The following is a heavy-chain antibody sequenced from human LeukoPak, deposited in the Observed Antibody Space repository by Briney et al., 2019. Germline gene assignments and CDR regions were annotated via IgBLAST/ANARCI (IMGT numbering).Heavy chain of an antibody. CDR1: GGTFSSYA. V-gene: IGHV1-69*13. Sequence: SVKVSCRASGGTFSSYAISWVRQVPGQGLEWMGGIIPIFGTANYAQKFQGRVTITADESTSTAYMELSSLRSEDTAVYYCASSRLGYGDYTYYYYDYMDVWGKGTTVTTSS. J-gene: IGHJ6*03. CDR3: ASSRLGYGDYTYYYYDYMDV. D-gene: IGHD4-17*01. CDR2: IIPIFGTA.